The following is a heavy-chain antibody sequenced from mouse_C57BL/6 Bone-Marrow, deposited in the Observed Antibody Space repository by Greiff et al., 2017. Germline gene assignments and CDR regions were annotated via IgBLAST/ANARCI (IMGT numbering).Heavy chain of an antibody. Sequence: EVQLQQSGTVLARPGASVKMSCKTSGYTFTSYWMHWVKQRPGQGLEWIGAIYPGNSDTSYNQKFKGKAKLTAVTSASTAYMELSSLTNEDSAVYYCTSITTVVGGYFDVWGTGTTVTVSS. D-gene: IGHD1-1*01. CDR3: TSITTVVGGYFDV. CDR1: GYTFTSYW. CDR2: IYPGNSDT. J-gene: IGHJ1*03. V-gene: IGHV1-5*01.